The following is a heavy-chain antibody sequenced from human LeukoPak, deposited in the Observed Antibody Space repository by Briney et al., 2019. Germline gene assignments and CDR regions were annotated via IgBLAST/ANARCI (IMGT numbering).Heavy chain of an antibody. CDR1: GGSMNNYY. D-gene: IGHD2-15*01. CDR3: ARGRYCSADICSGGDAFDI. Sequence: ASETLSLTCTVSGGSMNNYYWSWIRQPAGKGLEWIGRIYTRGSTNYNPSLKSRVTMSVDTSKNQFSLELSSVTAADTAVYYCARGRYCSADICSGGDAFDIWGQGTMVSVSS. V-gene: IGHV4-4*07. J-gene: IGHJ3*02. CDR2: IYTRGST.